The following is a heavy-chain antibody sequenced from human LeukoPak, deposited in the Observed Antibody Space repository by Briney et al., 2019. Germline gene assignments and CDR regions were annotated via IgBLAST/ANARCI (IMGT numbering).Heavy chain of an antibody. CDR3: SKGRGYCTGVSCYSDY. CDR2: ISGSDSST. J-gene: IGHJ4*02. CDR1: GFTFSNYA. Sequence: PGGSLRLSCTASGFTFSNYAMSWVRQAPGKGLEWVSSISGSDSSTSYADSVKGRFTISRDNAKNTLYLQMNSLRVEDTAVYYCSKGRGYCTGVSCYSDYWGQGTLVTVSS. V-gene: IGHV3-23*01. D-gene: IGHD2-15*01.